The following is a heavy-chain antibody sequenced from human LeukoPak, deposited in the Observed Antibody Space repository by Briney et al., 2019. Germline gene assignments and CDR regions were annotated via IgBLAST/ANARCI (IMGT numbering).Heavy chain of an antibody. J-gene: IGHJ4*01. Sequence: GGSLRLSCAASGFTFSSYTIHWVRQPPGKGLEWVAVISFDGSNKYYADSVKGRFTISRDNSKNTLYLQMNSLRAEDTAVYYCAKYPRTFDYWGQGTLVTVSS. CDR1: GFTFSSYT. CDR2: ISFDGSNK. V-gene: IGHV3-30-3*01. D-gene: IGHD2-2*01. CDR3: AKYPRTFDY.